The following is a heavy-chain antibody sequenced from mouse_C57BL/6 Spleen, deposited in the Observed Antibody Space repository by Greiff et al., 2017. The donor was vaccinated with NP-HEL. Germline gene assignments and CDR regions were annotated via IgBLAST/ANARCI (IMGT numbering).Heavy chain of an antibody. CDR1: GFTFSDYG. V-gene: IGHV5-17*01. Sequence: EVQRVESGGGLVKPGGSLKLSCAASGFTFSDYGMHWVRQAPEKGLEWVAYISSGSSTIYYADTVQGRFTISRDNAKNTLFLQMTSLRSEDTAMYYCARHDYDVGYFDVWGTGTTVTVSS. D-gene: IGHD2-4*01. J-gene: IGHJ1*03. CDR3: ARHDYDVGYFDV. CDR2: ISSGSSTI.